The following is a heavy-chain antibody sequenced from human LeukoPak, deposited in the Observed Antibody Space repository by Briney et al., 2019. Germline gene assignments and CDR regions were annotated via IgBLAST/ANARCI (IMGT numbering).Heavy chain of an antibody. J-gene: IGHJ4*02. Sequence: SETLSLTCTVSGGSISSSSYYWAWIRQPPGKGLEWIGSIYYSGSTYYNPSLKSRVTISVDTSKNQFSLKLSSVTAADTAVYSCARLPFWGFYYFDFWGQGTLVTVSS. D-gene: IGHD7-27*01. CDR1: GGSISSSSYY. CDR2: IYYSGST. V-gene: IGHV4-39*01. CDR3: ARLPFWGFYYFDF.